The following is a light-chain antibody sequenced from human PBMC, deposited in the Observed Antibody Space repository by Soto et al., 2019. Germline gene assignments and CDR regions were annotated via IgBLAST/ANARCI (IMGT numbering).Light chain of an antibody. CDR1: QSVGTRF. Sequence: EIVLTQSPGTLSLSPGERATLSCRASQSVGTRFLAWYQQLPGQAPRLLIYGTSTRAAGIPDRFIGSGSGTDFSLTISRLEPEDFALYYCQQSYTVPHTFGQGTKVEI. J-gene: IGKJ2*01. CDR2: GTS. CDR3: QQSYTVPHT. V-gene: IGKV3-20*01.